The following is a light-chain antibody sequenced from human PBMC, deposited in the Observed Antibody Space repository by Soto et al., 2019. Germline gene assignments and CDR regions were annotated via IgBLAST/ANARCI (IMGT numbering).Light chain of an antibody. CDR1: QSISSY. J-gene: IGKJ4*01. Sequence: DIQMTQSPSSLSASVGARVTITCRASQSISSYLNWYQQNPGQAPKLLIYAASSLQSGVPSRFSGSGSGTDFTLTTSSLQPEDFATYYCQQSYSNLTFGGGTKVEIK. CDR3: QQSYSNLT. CDR2: AAS. V-gene: IGKV1-39*01.